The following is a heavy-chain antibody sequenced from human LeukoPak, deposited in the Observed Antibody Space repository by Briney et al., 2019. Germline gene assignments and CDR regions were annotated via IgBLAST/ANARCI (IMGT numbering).Heavy chain of an antibody. CDR1: GFTFSSYG. V-gene: IGHV3-30*18. D-gene: IGHD3-10*01. CDR2: ISYDGSNK. Sequence: GRSLRLSCAASGFTFSSYGMHWVRQAPGKGLEWAAVISYDGSNKYYADSVKGRFTISRDNSKNTLYLQMNSLRAEDTAVYYCAKDCGSGSYYYYGMDVWGKGTTVTVSS. J-gene: IGHJ6*04. CDR3: AKDCGSGSYYYYGMDV.